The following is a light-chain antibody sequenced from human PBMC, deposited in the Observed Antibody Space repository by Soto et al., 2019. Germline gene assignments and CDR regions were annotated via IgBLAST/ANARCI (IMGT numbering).Light chain of an antibody. CDR1: QSFRGL. CDR3: QQRHMWPIT. Sequence: EVVLTQSPVTLSVSPRERATLSCRASQSFRGLLAWYQQKPGQAPRLLIYDAYNRATGIPPRFSGSGSGTDFTLTISSLEPEDSAVYYCQQRHMWPITFGQGTRLE. V-gene: IGKV3-11*01. CDR2: DAY. J-gene: IGKJ5*01.